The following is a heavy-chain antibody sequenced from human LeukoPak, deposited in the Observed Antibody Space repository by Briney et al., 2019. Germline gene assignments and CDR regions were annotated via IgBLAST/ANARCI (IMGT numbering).Heavy chain of an antibody. CDR1: GFTFSYAW. Sequence: GGSLRLSCAASGFTFSYAWMNWVRQAPGKGLEWVGRIKSKADGGTTDYAAPVKGRFTISRDDSKNTFYLQMNSLKTEDTAVYHCTTGVAVAGTRVDYWGQGTLVTVSS. CDR2: IKSKADGGTT. D-gene: IGHD6-19*01. J-gene: IGHJ4*02. V-gene: IGHV3-15*01. CDR3: TTGVAVAGTRVDY.